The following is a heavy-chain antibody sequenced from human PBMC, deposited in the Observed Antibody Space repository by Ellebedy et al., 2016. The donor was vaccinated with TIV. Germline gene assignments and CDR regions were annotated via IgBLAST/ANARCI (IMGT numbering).Heavy chain of an antibody. Sequence: GESLKISCAASGFTFGAYSMNWVRQAPGKGLEWLSYISGASNTIYYADSVKGRFTISRDNAKNSLFLQMNSLRDEDTALYYCARDHYDFWTGLDSSDVWGQGTLVTVSS. CDR1: GFTFGAYS. V-gene: IGHV3-48*02. D-gene: IGHD3-3*01. J-gene: IGHJ3*01. CDR2: ISGASNTI. CDR3: ARDHYDFWTGLDSSDV.